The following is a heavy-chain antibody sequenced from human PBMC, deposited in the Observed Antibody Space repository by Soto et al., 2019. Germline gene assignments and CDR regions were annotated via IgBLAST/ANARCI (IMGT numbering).Heavy chain of an antibody. V-gene: IGHV4-61*08. CDR1: GDSINSGDYY. Sequence: SGTLSLTCSVSGDSINSGDYYWTWIRQAPGKGLQWVGHVYFSGSTNYNPSLKSRVTISLDTSKNQFSLKLRSVTAGDTAVYYCARVPVDTYMIYWSDPWGQGTLVTVSS. CDR3: ARVPVDTYMIYWSDP. J-gene: IGHJ5*02. D-gene: IGHD5-18*01. CDR2: VYFSGST.